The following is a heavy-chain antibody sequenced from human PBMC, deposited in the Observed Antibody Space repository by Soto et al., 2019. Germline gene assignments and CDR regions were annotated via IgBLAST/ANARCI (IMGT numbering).Heavy chain of an antibody. J-gene: IGHJ5*02. CDR2: IYYSGST. CDR1: GGSISSGGYY. CDR3: ARTLAVSGYYSYWFDP. Sequence: PSETLSLTCTVSGGSISSGGYYWSWIRQHPGKGLEWIGYIYYSGSTYYNPSLKSRVTISVDTSKNQFSLKLSSVTAADTAVYYCARTLAVSGYYSYWFDPWGQGTLVTVSS. D-gene: IGHD3-22*01. V-gene: IGHV4-31*03.